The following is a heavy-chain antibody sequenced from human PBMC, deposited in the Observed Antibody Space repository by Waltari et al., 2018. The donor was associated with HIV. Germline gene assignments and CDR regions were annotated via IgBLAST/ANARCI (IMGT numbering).Heavy chain of an antibody. Sequence: QVQLQESGPGLVKPSQTLSLTCTVSGGSISSGSYYWSWIRQPAGKGLEWIGRIYTSGSTNYHPSLKSRVTISVDTSKNQFSLKLSSVTAADTAVYYCARGPAPYYYDSSGYSPFDYWGQGTLVTVSS. CDR3: ARGPAPYYYDSSGYSPFDY. CDR2: IYTSGST. J-gene: IGHJ4*02. CDR1: GGSISSGSYY. V-gene: IGHV4-61*02. D-gene: IGHD3-22*01.